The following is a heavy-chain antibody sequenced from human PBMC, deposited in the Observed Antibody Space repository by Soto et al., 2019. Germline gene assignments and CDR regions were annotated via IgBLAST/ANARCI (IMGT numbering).Heavy chain of an antibody. CDR2: IYPGDSNT. V-gene: IGHV5-51*01. D-gene: IGHD1-26*01. Sequence: GESLKISCKGSGYSFTSYWIGWVRQMPGKGLEWMGIIYPGDSNTRYSPSFQGQVTISADKSISTAYLQWSSLQASDTAMYYCAGHHRVVGDTSPNWFASWAQGTLVTVSS. J-gene: IGHJ5*01. CDR3: AGHHRVVGDTSPNWFAS. CDR1: GYSFTSYW.